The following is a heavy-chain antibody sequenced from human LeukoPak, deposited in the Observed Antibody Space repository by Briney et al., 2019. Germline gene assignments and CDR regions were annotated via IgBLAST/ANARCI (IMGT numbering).Heavy chain of an antibody. CDR3: ASVVVPGLYFDY. CDR2: LSVSGGRT. J-gene: IGHJ4*02. D-gene: IGHD2-2*01. Sequence: PGGSLRLSCAASGFTFSSYAMSWVRQAPGKGLEWVSSLSVSGGRTYYADSVKGRFTISRDNPRNTLYLQMNSLRAEDTAIYYCASVVVPGLYFDYWGQGTLVTVSS. V-gene: IGHV3-23*01. CDR1: GFTFSSYA.